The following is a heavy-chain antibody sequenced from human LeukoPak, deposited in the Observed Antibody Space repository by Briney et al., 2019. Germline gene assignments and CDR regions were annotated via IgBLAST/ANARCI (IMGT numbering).Heavy chain of an antibody. Sequence: SRTLSRNCTVSGGSSSSGGYYWSWIRQHPGKGLEWIGYIYYSGSTYYNPSLKSRVTISVDTSKNQFSLKLSSVTAADTAVYYCARELRLRCEFDPWGQGTLVTVSS. CDR2: IYYSGST. J-gene: IGHJ5*02. V-gene: IGHV4-31*03. D-gene: IGHD4-17*01. CDR1: GGSSSSGGYY. CDR3: ARELRLRCEFDP.